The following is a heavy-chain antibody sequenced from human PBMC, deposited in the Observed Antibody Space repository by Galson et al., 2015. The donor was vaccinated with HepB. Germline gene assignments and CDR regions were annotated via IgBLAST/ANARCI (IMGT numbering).Heavy chain of an antibody. J-gene: IGHJ6*02. Sequence: SVKVSCKASGGSFSSFAISWVRQAPGQGLEWMGGIMPVFAIVNYAQKFQDRVTITADTSTRTTTAYMELSSLTSDDTAVYYCARGMGDGNNLVRYYYGLDVWGQGTTVTVSS. V-gene: IGHV1-69*10. CDR2: IMPVFAIV. CDR1: GGSFSSFA. CDR3: ARGMGDGNNLVRYYYGLDV. D-gene: IGHD5-24*01.